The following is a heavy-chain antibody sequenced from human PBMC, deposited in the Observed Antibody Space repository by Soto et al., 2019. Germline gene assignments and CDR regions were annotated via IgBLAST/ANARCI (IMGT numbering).Heavy chain of an antibody. CDR2: TNQDGSGR. Sequence: VQLVESGGGLVQPGGSLRLSCAASGFTFQSHWMHWLRQAPGKGLEWVANTNQDGSGRYYAASLKGQFTISRDNAKNSLYLQMNSVTAVETAVYFCARDASPSSSSWYYVGSWGQGTLVTVSS. CDR1: GFTFQSHW. J-gene: IGHJ4*02. D-gene: IGHD6-13*01. V-gene: IGHV3-7*01. CDR3: ARDASPSSSSWYYVGS.